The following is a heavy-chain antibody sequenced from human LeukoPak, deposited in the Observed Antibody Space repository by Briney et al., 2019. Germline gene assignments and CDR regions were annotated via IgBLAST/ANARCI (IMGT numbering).Heavy chain of an antibody. V-gene: IGHV3-33*03. Sequence: GGSLRLSCAASGFTFSSYGMHWVRQAPGKGLEWVAVIWYDGSNKYYADSVKGRFTISRDNAKNSLYLQMNSLRAEDTAVYYCASSASEWFGELNYWGQGTLVTVSS. CDR2: IWYDGSNK. J-gene: IGHJ4*02. CDR1: GFTFSSYG. D-gene: IGHD3-10*01. CDR3: ASSASEWFGELNY.